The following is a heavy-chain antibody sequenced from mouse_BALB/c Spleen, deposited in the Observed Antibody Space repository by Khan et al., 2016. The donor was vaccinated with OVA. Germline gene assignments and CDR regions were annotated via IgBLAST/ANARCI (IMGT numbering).Heavy chain of an antibody. Sequence: EVQLQESGPSLVKPSQTLSLTCSVTGDSITSGYWNWIRKFPGNKLEYMGYISYSGSTYYNPSLKSRISITRDTSKNQYYLQLNSVTTEDTASYYCGRPGSGYVDGYFDVWGAGTTVTVSS. CDR1: GDSITSGY. CDR2: ISYSGST. J-gene: IGHJ1*01. D-gene: IGHD1-1*01. CDR3: GRPGSGYVDGYFDV. V-gene: IGHV3-8*02.